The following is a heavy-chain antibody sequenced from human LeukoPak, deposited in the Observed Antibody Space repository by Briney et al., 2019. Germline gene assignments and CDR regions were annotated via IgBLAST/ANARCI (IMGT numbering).Heavy chain of an antibody. Sequence: SQTLSLTSTVSGYSLSSGYYWGWIRQPPGKGLEWIGSIYHSRSTNYNTSLKSRVTISVDTSKNQFSLKLSSVTAADTAVYYCARTERSTMVRGVSNNWFDPWGQGTLVTVSS. D-gene: IGHD3-10*01. CDR1: GYSLSSGYY. V-gene: IGHV4-38-2*02. CDR2: IYHSRST. CDR3: ARTERSTMVRGVSNNWFDP. J-gene: IGHJ5*02.